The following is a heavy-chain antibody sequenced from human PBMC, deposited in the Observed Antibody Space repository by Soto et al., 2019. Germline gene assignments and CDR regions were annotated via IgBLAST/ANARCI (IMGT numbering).Heavy chain of an antibody. Sequence: SVKVSCKASGYTFTSYGISWVRQAPGQGLEWMGGIIPIFGTANYAQKFQGRVTITADESTSTAYMELSSLRSEDTAVYYCARDGTGGSGSYLNWFDPWGQGTLVTVSS. CDR1: GYTFTSYG. CDR3: ARDGTGGSGSYLNWFDP. V-gene: IGHV1-69*13. CDR2: IIPIFGTA. J-gene: IGHJ5*02. D-gene: IGHD3-10*01.